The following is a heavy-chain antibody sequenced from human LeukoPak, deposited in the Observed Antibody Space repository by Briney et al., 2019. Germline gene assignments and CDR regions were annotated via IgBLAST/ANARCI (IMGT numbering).Heavy chain of an antibody. V-gene: IGHV1-3*01. CDR1: GYTFTSYA. D-gene: IGHD3-3*01. Sequence: GASVKVSCKASGYTFTSYAMHWVRQAPGQRLEWMGWINAGNGNTKYSQKFQGRVTITRDTSASTAYMELSSLRSEDTAVYYCAREGDEGDFWSGYYHYYFDYWGQGTLVTVSS. J-gene: IGHJ4*02. CDR2: INAGNGNT. CDR3: AREGDEGDFWSGYYHYYFDY.